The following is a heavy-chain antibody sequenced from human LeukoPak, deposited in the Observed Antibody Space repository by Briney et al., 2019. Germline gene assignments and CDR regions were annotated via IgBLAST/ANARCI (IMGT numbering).Heavy chain of an antibody. CDR1: GFTFSSYW. CDR3: ARDFDSGNDFDY. CDR2: INSDGSST. D-gene: IGHD3-9*01. Sequence: GSLRLSCAASGFTFSSYWMHWVRQAPGKGLVRVSRINSDGSSTSYADSVKGRFTISRDNAKNTLYLQMNSLRAEDTAVYYCARDFDSGNDFDYWGQGTLVTVSS. J-gene: IGHJ4*02. V-gene: IGHV3-74*01.